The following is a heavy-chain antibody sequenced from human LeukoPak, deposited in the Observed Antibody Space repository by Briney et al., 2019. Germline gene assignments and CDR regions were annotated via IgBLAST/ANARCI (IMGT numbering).Heavy chain of an antibody. CDR1: GGSISSSSYY. V-gene: IGHV4-39*07. CDR3: ARLFRGRQLVLERYYYMDV. J-gene: IGHJ6*03. Sequence: PSETLSLTCTVSGGSISSSSYYWGWIRQPPGKGLEWIGSIYYSGSTYYNPSLKSRVTISVDKSKNRFSLKLSSVTAADTAVYYCARLFRGRQLVLERYYYMDVWGKGTTVTVSS. CDR2: IYYSGST. D-gene: IGHD6-13*01.